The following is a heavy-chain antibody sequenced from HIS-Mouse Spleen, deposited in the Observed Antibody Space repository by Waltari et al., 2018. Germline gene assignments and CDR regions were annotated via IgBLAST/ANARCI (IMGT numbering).Heavy chain of an antibody. CDR2: IYYSGST. Sequence: QLQLQESGPGLVKPSETLSLTCTVYGGSTSSSSYYWGWIRQPPGKGLEWIGSIYYSGSTYYNPSLKSRVTISVDTSKNQFSLKLSSVTAADTAVYYCARGYSGSYYSAFDIWGQGTMVTVSS. CDR1: GGSTSSSSYY. D-gene: IGHD1-26*01. V-gene: IGHV4-39*07. J-gene: IGHJ3*02. CDR3: ARGYSGSYYSAFDI.